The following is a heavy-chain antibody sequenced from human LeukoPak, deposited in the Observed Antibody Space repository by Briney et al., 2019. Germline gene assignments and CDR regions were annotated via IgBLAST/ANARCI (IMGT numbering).Heavy chain of an antibody. CDR1: GFTVSSNH. CDR2: IYSGGST. D-gene: IGHD6-13*01. V-gene: IGHV3-53*01. CDR3: ASHSSSWYGFGY. Sequence: GGSLRLSCAASGFTVSSNHMSWVRQGPGKGLEWVSVIYSGGSTYYADSVKGRFTISRDNSKNTLYLQMNSLRAEDTAVYYCASHSSSWYGFGYWGQGTLVTVSS. J-gene: IGHJ4*02.